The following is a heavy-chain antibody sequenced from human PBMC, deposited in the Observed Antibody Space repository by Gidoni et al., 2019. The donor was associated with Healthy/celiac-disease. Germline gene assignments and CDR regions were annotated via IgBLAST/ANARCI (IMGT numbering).Heavy chain of an antibody. Sequence: EVQLVESGGGLVKPGGSLRLSCAASGFTFSSYSMNWVRQAPGKGLEWVSCSSSSSSYRYYADQVKGRFTISRDNAKNSLYLQMNSLRAEDTAVYYCATWAVAAAGTPPDYWGQGTLVTVSS. CDR1: GFTFSSYS. CDR3: ATWAVAAAGTPPDY. CDR2: SSSSSSYR. J-gene: IGHJ4*02. D-gene: IGHD6-13*01. V-gene: IGHV3-21*01.